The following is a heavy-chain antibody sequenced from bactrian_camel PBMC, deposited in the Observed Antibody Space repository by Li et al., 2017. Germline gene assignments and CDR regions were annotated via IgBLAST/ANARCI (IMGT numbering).Heavy chain of an antibody. CDR1: GDALTVAC. CDR2: MHSGFGA. Sequence: VESGGGSVQAGGSLRLSCAVAGDALTVACMAWFRQAPGKEREGVASMHSGFGAIYADAVKGRFTISRDNAKNTLYLQLNSLKTEDTAMYYCAKGSSRGQGTQVTVS. CDR3: AKGSS. V-gene: IGHV3S53*01. D-gene: IGHD3*01. J-gene: IGHJ6*01.